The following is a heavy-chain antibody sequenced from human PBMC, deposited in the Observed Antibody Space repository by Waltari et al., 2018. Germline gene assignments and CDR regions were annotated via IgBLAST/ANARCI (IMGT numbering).Heavy chain of an antibody. J-gene: IGHJ4*02. CDR3: ASHGGAVAGNPFDY. CDR1: GFTFSSYW. CDR2: IKQDGSEK. D-gene: IGHD6-19*01. V-gene: IGHV3-7*01. Sequence: EVQLVESGGGLVQPGGSLRLSCAASGFTFSSYWLSWVRQAPGKGLEWVANIKQDGSEKYYVDSVKGRFTISRDNAKNSLYLQMNSLRAEDTAVYYCASHGGAVAGNPFDYWGQGTLVTVSS.